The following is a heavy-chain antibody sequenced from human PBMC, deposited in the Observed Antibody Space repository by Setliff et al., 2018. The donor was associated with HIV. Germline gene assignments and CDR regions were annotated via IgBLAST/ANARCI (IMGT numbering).Heavy chain of an antibody. D-gene: IGHD6-19*01. CDR2: MDYSGST. CDR3: ARQPGIVVAGPLDY. Sequence: KASETLSLTCTVSGGSISRSNYYWGWIRQPPGKGLEWIGSMDYSGSTYYNPSLKSRVTISADTSKNQFSLKLSSVTAADTAVYYCARQPGIVVAGPLDYWGQGTLVTVSS. J-gene: IGHJ4*02. V-gene: IGHV4-39*01. CDR1: GGSISRSNYY.